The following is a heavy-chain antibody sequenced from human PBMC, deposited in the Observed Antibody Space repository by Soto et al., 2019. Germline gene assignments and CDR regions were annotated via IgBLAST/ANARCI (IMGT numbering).Heavy chain of an antibody. CDR3: ARGAVGATLRAKYYFDY. J-gene: IGHJ4*02. CDR2: ISYDGSNK. Sequence: QVQLVESGGGVVQPGRSLRLSCAASGFTFSSYAMHWVRQAPGKGLEWVAVISYDGSNKYYADSVKGRFTISRDNSKNTLYLQMNSLRAEDKALYYCARGAVGATLRAKYYFDYWGQGTLVTVSS. V-gene: IGHV3-30-3*01. CDR1: GFTFSSYA. D-gene: IGHD1-26*01.